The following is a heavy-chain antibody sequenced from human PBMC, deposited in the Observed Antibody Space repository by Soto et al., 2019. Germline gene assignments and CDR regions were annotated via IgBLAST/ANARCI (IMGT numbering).Heavy chain of an antibody. Sequence: SQTRSLTCTVSAGSISSGGNYWSWIRQHPGKGLEWIGYIYYSGRSYYNPSLESRLTISVATSKNQFSLKLSSVTAADTAVYYCAWGYDENPSTRAHYSYYGIDVWGQGPAVT. CDR3: AWGYDENPSTRAHYSYYGIDV. CDR2: IYYSGRS. V-gene: IGHV4-31*03. J-gene: IGHJ6*02. CDR1: AGSISSGGNY. D-gene: IGHD3-22*01.